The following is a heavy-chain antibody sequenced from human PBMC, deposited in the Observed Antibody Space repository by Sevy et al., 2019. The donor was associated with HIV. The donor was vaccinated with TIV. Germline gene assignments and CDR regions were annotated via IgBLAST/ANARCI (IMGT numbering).Heavy chain of an antibody. CDR2: IFYDGSDE. D-gene: IGHD3-9*01. CDR1: GFTFSSYG. V-gene: IGHV3-30*02. Sequence: GGSLLSCAASGFTFSSYGMHWVRHAPGKGLEWVAFIFYDGSDEYYADSVKGRFTISRDNFKNTLYLQMNSLRAADTAVYYCASDILTGSDYWGQGTLVTVSS. CDR3: ASDILTGSDY. J-gene: IGHJ4*02.